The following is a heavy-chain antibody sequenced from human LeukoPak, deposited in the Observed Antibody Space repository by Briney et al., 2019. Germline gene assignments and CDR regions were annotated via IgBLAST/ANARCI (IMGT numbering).Heavy chain of an antibody. V-gene: IGHV4-39*01. J-gene: IGHJ4*02. CDR3: ARHGAYCGGDCYSFDY. D-gene: IGHD2-21*01. CDR1: GGSISSSSYY. Sequence: SETLSLTCTVSGGSISSSSYYWGWIRQPPGKGLEWIGSIYHSGSTYYNPSLKSRVTISVDTSKNQFSLKLSSVTAADTAVYYCARHGAYCGGDCYSFDYWGQGTLVTVSS. CDR2: IYHSGST.